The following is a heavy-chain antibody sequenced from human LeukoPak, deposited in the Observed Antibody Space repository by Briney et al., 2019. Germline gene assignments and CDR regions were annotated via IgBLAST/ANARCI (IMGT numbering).Heavy chain of an antibody. V-gene: IGHV1-2*02. D-gene: IGHD3-22*01. Sequence: ASVKVSCKASGYTFTDYYMHWVRQAPGQGLEWMGWINPSSGGTNYAQKFQGRVTVTRDTSISTAYMDLSRLRSNDTAVYYCARAGVWDYSDSSGYHNAAFDIWGQGTMVTVSS. CDR3: ARAGVWDYSDSSGYHNAAFDI. J-gene: IGHJ3*02. CDR2: INPSSGGT. CDR1: GYTFTDYY.